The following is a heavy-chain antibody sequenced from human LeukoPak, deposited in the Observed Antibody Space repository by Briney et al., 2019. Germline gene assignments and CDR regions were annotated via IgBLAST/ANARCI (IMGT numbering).Heavy chain of an antibody. D-gene: IGHD3-22*01. V-gene: IGHV4-39*01. J-gene: IGHJ4*02. CDR1: GGSISSSSYY. CDR3: ARARYYYDSSGYGFDY. CDR2: IYYSGST. Sequence: SETLSLTCTVSGGSISSSSYYWGWIRQPPGKGLEWIGSIYYSGSTYYNPSLESRVTISVDTSKNQFSLKLSSVTAADTAVYYCARARYYYDSSGYGFDYWGQGTLVTVSS.